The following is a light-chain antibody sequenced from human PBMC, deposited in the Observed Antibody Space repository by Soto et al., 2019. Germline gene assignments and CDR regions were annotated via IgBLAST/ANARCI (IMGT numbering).Light chain of an antibody. CDR3: QQYGSSPIT. Sequence: EILXTXXPXXXXXXXXXXXTLSCRSSQSVSSSYLAWYQQKPGQAPRLLIYGASSRATGIPDRFSGSGSGTDFTLTISRLEPEDFAVYYCQQYGSSPITFGQGTRLEIK. CDR1: QSVSSSY. J-gene: IGKJ5*01. V-gene: IGKV3-20*01. CDR2: GAS.